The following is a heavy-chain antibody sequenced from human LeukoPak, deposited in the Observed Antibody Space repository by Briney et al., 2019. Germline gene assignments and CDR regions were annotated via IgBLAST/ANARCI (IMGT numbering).Heavy chain of an antibody. CDR2: ISGSGGST. Sequence: GGSLRLSCAASGFIFSNYALSWVRQAPGKGLEWVSGISGSGGSTYYTDSVKGRFTVSRDKSKNTLYLQMNNLRAEDTAIYYCATDPPPYYSGSGSFYNLWGQGTLVSVSS. D-gene: IGHD3-10*01. V-gene: IGHV3-23*01. J-gene: IGHJ4*02. CDR1: GFIFSNYA. CDR3: ATDPPPYYSGSGSFYNL.